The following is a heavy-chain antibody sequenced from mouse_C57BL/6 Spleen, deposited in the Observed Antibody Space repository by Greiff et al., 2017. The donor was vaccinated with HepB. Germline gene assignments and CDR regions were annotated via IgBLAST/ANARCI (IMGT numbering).Heavy chain of an antibody. V-gene: IGHV1-50*01. Sequence: QVQLKQPGAELVKPGASVKLSCKASGYTFTSYWMPWVKQRPGQGLEWIGEIDPSDSYTNYNQKFKGKATLTVDTSSSTAYMQLSSLTSEDSAVYYCARYYGNPDYWGQGTTLTVSS. J-gene: IGHJ2*01. CDR1: GYTFTSYW. D-gene: IGHD2-1*01. CDR3: ARYYGNPDY. CDR2: IDPSDSYT.